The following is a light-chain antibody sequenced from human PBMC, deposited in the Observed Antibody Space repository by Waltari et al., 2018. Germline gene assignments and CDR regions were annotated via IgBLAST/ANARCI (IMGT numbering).Light chain of an antibody. J-gene: IGKJ2*01. CDR3: QHFFNYPYT. V-gene: IGKV1-5*03. Sequence: DIQMTQSPSTLSASVGHRVTIACRASQSVSDWLVWYQQKPGEAPKVLIYKVSSLENGVPPRFSGSGFGTEFNLTITSLQPDDFATYYCQHFFNYPYTFGQGTKLE. CDR2: KVS. CDR1: QSVSDW.